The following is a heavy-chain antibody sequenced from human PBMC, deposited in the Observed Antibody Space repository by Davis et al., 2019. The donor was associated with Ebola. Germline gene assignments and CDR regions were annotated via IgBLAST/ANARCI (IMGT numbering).Heavy chain of an antibody. V-gene: IGHV3-21*01. CDR3: ARDLGQRRAPLDS. CDR2: ISSSSSYI. CDR1: GFTFSSYS. Sequence: GESLKISCAASGFTFSSYSMNWVRQAPGKGLEWVSSISSSSSYIYYADSVKGRFTISRDNAKNSLYLQMNSLRAEDTAVYYCARDLGQRRAPLDSWGQGTPVTVSS. J-gene: IGHJ4*02. D-gene: IGHD3-16*01.